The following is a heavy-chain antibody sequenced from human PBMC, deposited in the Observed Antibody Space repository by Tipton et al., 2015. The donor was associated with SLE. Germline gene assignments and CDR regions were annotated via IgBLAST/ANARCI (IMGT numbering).Heavy chain of an antibody. J-gene: IGHJ5*01. CDR3: ARDEDSSGWFDS. CDR2: LYFSGNT. D-gene: IGHD6-19*01. CDR1: DDSISSISYF. V-gene: IGHV4-39*07. Sequence: PGLVKPSETLSLTCTVSDDSISSISYFWGWVRQPPGKKLEWIGSLYFSGNTLYSPSLKSRVTLSVDTSKSQFSPKLRSVTAADTAVYYCARDEDSSGWFDSWGPGTLVTVSS.